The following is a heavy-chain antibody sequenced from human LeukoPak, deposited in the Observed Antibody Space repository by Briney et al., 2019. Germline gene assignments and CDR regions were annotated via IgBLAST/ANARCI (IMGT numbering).Heavy chain of an antibody. J-gene: IGHJ4*02. D-gene: IGHD4-11*01. Sequence: PSETLSLTCTVSGVSISSAAYYWGWVRRPPGKGLEWIGSIFYTGSTYYNPSLNSRVTMSIATSKNQFSLKLTSVTAADTAVYYCARRTTVTWIYFDYWGQGTLVTVSS. CDR2: IFYTGST. V-gene: IGHV4-39*01. CDR3: ARRTTVTWIYFDY. CDR1: GVSISSAAYY.